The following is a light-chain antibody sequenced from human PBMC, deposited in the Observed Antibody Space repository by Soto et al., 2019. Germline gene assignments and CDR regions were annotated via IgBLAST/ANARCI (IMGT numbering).Light chain of an antibody. CDR3: SSYTSSSTLV. CDR2: EVN. Sequence: QSVLTQPPSASGTPGQSVTIPCTGTSSDVGDYNYVSWYQQHPGKAPKLMIYEVNNRPSGVSNRFSGSKSGNTASLTISGLQAEDEADYYCSSYTSSSTLVFGTGTKVTVL. CDR1: SSDVGDYNY. V-gene: IGLV2-14*01. J-gene: IGLJ1*01.